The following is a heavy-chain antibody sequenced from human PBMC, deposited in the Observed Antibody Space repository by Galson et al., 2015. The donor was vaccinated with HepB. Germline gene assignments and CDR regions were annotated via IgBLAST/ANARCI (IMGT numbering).Heavy chain of an antibody. CDR3: ATMKMGDIVVVPAAIDY. Sequence: SLRLSCAASGFTFSSYAMSWVRQAPGKGLEWVSAISGSGGSTYYADSVKGRFTISRDNSKNTLYLQMNSLRAEDTAVYYCATMKMGDIVVVPAAIDYWGQGTLVTVSS. J-gene: IGHJ4*02. D-gene: IGHD2-2*01. V-gene: IGHV3-23*01. CDR2: ISGSGGST. CDR1: GFTFSSYA.